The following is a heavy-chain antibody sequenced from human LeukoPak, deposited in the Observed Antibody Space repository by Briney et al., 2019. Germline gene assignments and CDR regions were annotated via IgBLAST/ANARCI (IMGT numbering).Heavy chain of an antibody. Sequence: PSETLSLTCTVSRGSISSSSYYWGWIRQPPGKRLEWIGSFYYIGGTYYNPSLEGRVTISADSSKNQFSLKLTSVTAADTALYYCARILTTFDSWGQGPLVTVSS. CDR1: RGSISSSSYY. CDR3: ARILTTFDS. CDR2: FYYIGGT. D-gene: IGHD4-11*01. J-gene: IGHJ4*02. V-gene: IGHV4-39*01.